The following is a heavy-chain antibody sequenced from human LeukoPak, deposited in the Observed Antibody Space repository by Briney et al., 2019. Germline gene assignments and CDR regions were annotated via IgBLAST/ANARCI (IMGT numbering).Heavy chain of an antibody. CDR1: GDSTSSDRYY. J-gene: IGHJ4*02. V-gene: IGHV3-23*01. Sequence: ETLSLTCTVSGDSTSSDRYYGGWVRQAPGKGLEWISGIRSAVDTTHYADSVKGRFIISRDNSKNTLSLQLDSLRPEDTALYYCAKHFCTGLDCSLFDSWGQGTLVTVSS. CDR2: IRSAVDTT. CDR3: AKHFCTGLDCSLFDS. D-gene: IGHD3/OR15-3a*01.